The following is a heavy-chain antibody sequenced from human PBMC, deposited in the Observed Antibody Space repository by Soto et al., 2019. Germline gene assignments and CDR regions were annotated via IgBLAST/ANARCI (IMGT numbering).Heavy chain of an antibody. CDR2: ISGSGGST. CDR1: GFTFSSYA. D-gene: IGHD2-2*01. V-gene: IGHV3-23*01. CDR3: AKPDCSSTSCYLYDFWSGYPYHFDY. J-gene: IGHJ4*02. Sequence: GGSLRLSCADSGFTFSSYAMSWVRQAPGKGLEWVSAISGSGGSTYYADSVKGRFTISRDNSKNTLYLQMNSLRAEDTAVYYCAKPDCSSTSCYLYDFWSGYPYHFDYWGQGTLVTVSS.